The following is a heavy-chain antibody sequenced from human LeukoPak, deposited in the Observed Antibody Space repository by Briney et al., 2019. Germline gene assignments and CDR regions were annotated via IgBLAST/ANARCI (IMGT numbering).Heavy chain of an antibody. D-gene: IGHD2-2*02. CDR2: ISGSGGST. CDR1: GLTFSSYA. Sequence: GGSLRLSCAASGLTFSSYAMSWVRQAPGKGLEWVSAISGSGGSTYYADSVKGRFTISRDNSKNTLYLQMNSLRAEDTAVYYCAKEGPDIVVVPAAISGAFDIWGQGTMVTVSS. J-gene: IGHJ3*02. V-gene: IGHV3-23*01. CDR3: AKEGPDIVVVPAAISGAFDI.